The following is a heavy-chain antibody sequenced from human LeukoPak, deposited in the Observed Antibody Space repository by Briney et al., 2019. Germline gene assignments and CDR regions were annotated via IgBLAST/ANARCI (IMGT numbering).Heavy chain of an antibody. D-gene: IGHD3-10*01. CDR2: IYHSGST. Sequence: SETLSLTCTVSGGSISSGGYYWSWIRQPSGKGLEWIGYIYHSGSTYYNPSLKSRVTISVDRSKNQFSLKLSSVTAEDTALYYCAKKYYYGSGTYIFYFDYWGQGTPVTVSS. CDR1: GGSISSGGYY. J-gene: IGHJ4*02. CDR3: AKKYYYGSGTYIFYFDY. V-gene: IGHV4-30-2*01.